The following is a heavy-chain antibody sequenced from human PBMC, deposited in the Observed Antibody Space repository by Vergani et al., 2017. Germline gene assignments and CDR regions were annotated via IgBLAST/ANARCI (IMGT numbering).Heavy chain of an antibody. CDR3: AREGRIAARPKDAFDI. V-gene: IGHV1-8*02. J-gene: IGHJ3*02. Sequence: QVQLVQSGAEVKKPGSSVKVSCKASGGTFSSYTINWVRQATGQGLEWMGWMNPNSGNTGYAQKFQGRVTMTRNTSISTAYMELSSLRSQDTAVYYCAREGRIAARPKDAFDIWGQGSMVTVSS. D-gene: IGHD6-6*01. CDR2: MNPNSGNT. CDR1: GGTFSSYT.